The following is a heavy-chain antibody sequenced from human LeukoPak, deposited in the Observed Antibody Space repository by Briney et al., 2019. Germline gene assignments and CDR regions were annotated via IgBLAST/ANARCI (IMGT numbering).Heavy chain of an antibody. CDR3: ATLDTAMVTSWYFDY. D-gene: IGHD5-18*01. V-gene: IGHV3-30*04. CDR2: ISYDGSNK. J-gene: IGHJ4*02. CDR1: GFTFSSYA. Sequence: GGSLRLSCAASGFTFSSYAMHWVRQAPGKGLEWVAVISYDGSNKYYADSVKGRFTISRDNSKNTLYLQMNSLRAEDTAVYYCATLDTAMVTSWYFDYWGQGTLVTVSS.